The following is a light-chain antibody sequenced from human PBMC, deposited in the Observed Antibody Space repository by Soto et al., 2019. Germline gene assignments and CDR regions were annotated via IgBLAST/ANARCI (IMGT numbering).Light chain of an antibody. Sequence: QSVLTQSPSASASLGASVKLTCTLSSGHSSYAIAWHQQQPEKGPRYLMKLNSDDSHSKGDGIPDRFSGSSSGAERYLTISSLQSEDEADYYCQTWGTGIQVFGTGTKLTVL. CDR3: QTWGTGIQV. V-gene: IGLV4-69*01. CDR1: SGHSSYA. CDR2: LNSDDSH. J-gene: IGLJ1*01.